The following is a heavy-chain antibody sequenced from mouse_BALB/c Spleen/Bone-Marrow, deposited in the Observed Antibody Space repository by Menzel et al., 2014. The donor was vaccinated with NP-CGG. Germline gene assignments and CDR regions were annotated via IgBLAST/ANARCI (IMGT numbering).Heavy chain of an antibody. CDR2: IRNKANGYTT. CDR3: ARDMGLLRFDY. J-gene: IGHJ2*01. CDR1: GFTFTDYY. Sequence: VQLKESGGGLVQPGGSLRLSCAPSGFTFTDYYMSWVRQPPGKALEWLGFIRNKANGYTTEYSASVKGRFTISRDNSQSILYLQMNTLRAEDSATYYCARDMGLLRFDYWGQGTTLTVSS. D-gene: IGHD1-1*01. V-gene: IGHV7-3*02.